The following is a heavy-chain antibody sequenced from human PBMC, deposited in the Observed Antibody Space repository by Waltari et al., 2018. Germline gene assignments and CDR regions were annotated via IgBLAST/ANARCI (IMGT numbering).Heavy chain of an antibody. J-gene: IGHJ4*02. Sequence: QVQLVQSGSELKKPGASVKVSCKASGYTFTSYAMNWVRQAPGQGLEWMGWINTNTGNPTYAQGFTGLFVFSLDTSVSTAFLQISRLKAADTSVSYCATHTRGTFSSSSWRFDYWGQGTLVTVSS. D-gene: IGHD6-13*01. CDR3: ATHTRGTFSSSSWRFDY. CDR2: INTNTGNP. CDR1: GYTFTSYA. V-gene: IGHV7-4-1*02.